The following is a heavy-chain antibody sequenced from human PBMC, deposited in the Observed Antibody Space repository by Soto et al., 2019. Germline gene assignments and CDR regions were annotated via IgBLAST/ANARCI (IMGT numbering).Heavy chain of an antibody. CDR2: INHSGST. V-gene: IGHV4-34*01. CDR3: ARGRHILTGYYRDLNYGMDV. D-gene: IGHD3-9*01. Sequence: SETLSLTCAVYGGSFSRYYWRWIRQPPGKGLEWIGEINHSGSTNYSPSLKSRVTISVDTSKNQFSLKLSSVTAADTAVYYCARGRHILTGYYRDLNYGMDVWGQGTTVT. J-gene: IGHJ6*02. CDR1: GGSFSRYY.